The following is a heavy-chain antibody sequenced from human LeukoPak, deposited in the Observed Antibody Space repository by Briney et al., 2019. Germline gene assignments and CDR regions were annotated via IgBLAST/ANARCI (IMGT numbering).Heavy chain of an antibody. CDR2: IYYSGST. V-gene: IGHV4-59*08. D-gene: IGHD4-17*01. CDR3: ARSRYGDYGLSDY. J-gene: IGHJ4*02. CDR1: GGSISSYY. Sequence: SETLSLTCTVSGGSISSYYCSWIRQPPGKGLEWIGYIYYSGSTNYNPSLKSRVTISVDTSKNQFSLKLSSVTAADTAVYYCARSRYGDYGLSDYWGQGTLVTVSS.